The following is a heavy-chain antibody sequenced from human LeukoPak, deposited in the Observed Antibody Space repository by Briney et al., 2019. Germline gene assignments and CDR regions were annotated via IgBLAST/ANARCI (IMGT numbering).Heavy chain of an antibody. CDR1: GYTFSSYG. CDR3: ARIMYYYDSSGYYGLDY. CDR2: ISAYNGDT. Sequence: ASVKVSCKASGYTFSSYGISWVRQAPGQGLEWMGWISAYNGDTNYAQRLQDRVTMTADTPTSSVYMELRSLTSDDTAVYYCARIMYYYDSSGYYGLDYWGQGNLVTVSS. J-gene: IGHJ4*02. D-gene: IGHD3-22*01. V-gene: IGHV1-18*01.